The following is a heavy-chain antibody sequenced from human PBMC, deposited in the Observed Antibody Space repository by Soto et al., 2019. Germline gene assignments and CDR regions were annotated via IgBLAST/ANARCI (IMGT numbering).Heavy chain of an antibody. CDR2: IYWNDDK. J-gene: IGHJ5*02. CDR1: GFSLSTSGVG. Sequence: PRPALVTPTHTLTLTCSFSGFSLSTSGVGVGLIRQPPGKALEWLALIYWNDDKRYSPSLKSRLTITKDTSKNQVVLTMTNMDPVDTATYYCAHSRGYSYGLNWFDPWGQGTLVTLAS. CDR3: AHSRGYSYGLNWFDP. V-gene: IGHV2-5*01. D-gene: IGHD5-18*01.